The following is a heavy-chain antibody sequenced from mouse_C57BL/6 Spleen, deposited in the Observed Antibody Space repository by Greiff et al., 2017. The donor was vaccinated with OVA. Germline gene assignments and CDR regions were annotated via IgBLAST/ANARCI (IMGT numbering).Heavy chain of an antibody. Sequence: QVQLQQSGPELVKPGASVKISCKASGYAFSSSWMNWVKQRPGKGLEWIGRIYPGDGDTNYNGKFKGKATLTADKSSRTAYMQLSSLTSGDSAVYFCARGYYDYDGFAYWGQGTLVTVSA. D-gene: IGHD2-4*01. J-gene: IGHJ3*01. CDR1: GYAFSSSW. V-gene: IGHV1-82*01. CDR2: IYPGDGDT. CDR3: ARGYYDYDGFAY.